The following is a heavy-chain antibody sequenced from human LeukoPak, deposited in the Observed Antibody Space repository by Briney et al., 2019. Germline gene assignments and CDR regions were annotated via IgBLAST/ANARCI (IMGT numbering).Heavy chain of an antibody. V-gene: IGHV4-38-2*01. D-gene: IGHD3-16*02. CDR1: GYSISSGYY. Sequence: PSETLSLTCAVSGYSISSGYYWGWIRQPPGKGLEWIGSIYHSGSTNYNPSLKSRVTISVDTSKNQFSLKLSSVTAADTAVYYCARGRDDYVWGSYRDYFDYWGQGTLVTVSS. CDR3: ARGRDDYVWGSYRDYFDY. J-gene: IGHJ4*02. CDR2: IYHSGST.